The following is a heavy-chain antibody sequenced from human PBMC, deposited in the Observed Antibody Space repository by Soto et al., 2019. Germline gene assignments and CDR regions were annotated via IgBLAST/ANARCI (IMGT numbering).Heavy chain of an antibody. CDR1: GDSITSSTYY. CDR3: ARQSYDSSAYFDY. J-gene: IGHJ4*02. D-gene: IGHD3-22*01. V-gene: IGHV4-39*01. Sequence: QVQLQESGPGLVKPSETLSLTCTVSGDSITSSTYYWGWIRQPPGKGLEWIGSIYYSGSTYYNPSLTGHVTISVDTSRIHFSLKLLSVTAADTAVYYCARQSYDSSAYFDYWGQGTLVTVSS. CDR2: IYYSGST.